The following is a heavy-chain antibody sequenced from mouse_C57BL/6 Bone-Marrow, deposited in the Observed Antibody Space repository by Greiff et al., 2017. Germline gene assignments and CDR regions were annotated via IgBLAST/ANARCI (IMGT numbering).Heavy chain of an antibody. Sequence: QVQLQQPGAELVKPGASVKLSCKASGYTFTSYWLHWVKPRPGQGLEWIGMIHPNSGSTNYNEKFKSKATLTVDKSSSTAYMPRSSLTSEDSAVYYCASEGFYYSYYYAMDYWGQGTSVTVSS. J-gene: IGHJ4*01. CDR3: ASEGFYYSYYYAMDY. D-gene: IGHD2-1*01. V-gene: IGHV1-64*01. CDR2: IHPNSGST. CDR1: GYTFTSYW.